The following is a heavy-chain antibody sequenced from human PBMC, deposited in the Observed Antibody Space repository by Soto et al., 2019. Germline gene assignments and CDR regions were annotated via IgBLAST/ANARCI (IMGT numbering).Heavy chain of an antibody. Sequence: PGGSLRLSCAASAFTVSDDHMSWVRQAPGKGPEWVSVIYYGGTTYYADSVQGRFTISRDKSKNTLYLQMNDLRADDTAGYYCARDAAGFDIWGQGKMVTVSS. J-gene: IGHJ3*02. CDR2: IYYGGTT. CDR3: ARDAAGFDI. V-gene: IGHV3-53*01. CDR1: AFTVSDDH.